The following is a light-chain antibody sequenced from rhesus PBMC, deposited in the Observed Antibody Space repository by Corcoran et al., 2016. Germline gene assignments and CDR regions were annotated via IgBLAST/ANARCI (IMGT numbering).Light chain of an antibody. J-gene: IGKJ2*01. Sequence: EIVMTQSPATLSLSPGERATLSCRASQSVSSYVAWYQQKPEQAPRLLIYGASSRVTGIPDRFSGSGSGTDFPLIISSLEPEDVGVYYCQQYNNWNSFGQGTKVEIK. CDR2: GAS. V-gene: IGKV3S9*01. CDR3: QQYNNWNS. CDR1: QSVSSY.